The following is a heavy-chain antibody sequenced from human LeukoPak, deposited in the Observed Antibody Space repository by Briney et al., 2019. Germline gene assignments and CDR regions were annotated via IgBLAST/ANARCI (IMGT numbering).Heavy chain of an antibody. J-gene: IGHJ4*02. V-gene: IGHV3-33*01. D-gene: IGHD5-12*01. CDR3: ARERGYGPHYYFDY. CDR2: IWYDENKK. CDR1: GFTFSSYA. Sequence: GRSLILSCAASGFTFSSYAMHWVRQDPGKGLEWLALIWYDENKKYFEDSVKGRFTISRDNSKNTLYLQMNSLRAEDTAVYYCARERGYGPHYYFDYWGQGTLVTVSS.